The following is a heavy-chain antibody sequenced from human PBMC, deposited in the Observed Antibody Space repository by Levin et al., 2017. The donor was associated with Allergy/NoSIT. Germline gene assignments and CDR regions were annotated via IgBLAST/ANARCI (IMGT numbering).Heavy chain of an antibody. CDR3: TTGLDVRATIGAN. J-gene: IGHJ4*02. CDR2: IKSKTDGGAT. V-gene: IGHV3-15*05. CDR1: GFSLSNAW. D-gene: IGHD1-26*01. Sequence: NAGGSLRLSCAASGFSLSNAWMSWVRQAPGKGLEWVGRIKSKTDGGATEHAAPVKGRFTMSRDDSKNTLYLQMNSLKTEDTAVYYCTTGLDVRATIGANWGQGTLVTVSS.